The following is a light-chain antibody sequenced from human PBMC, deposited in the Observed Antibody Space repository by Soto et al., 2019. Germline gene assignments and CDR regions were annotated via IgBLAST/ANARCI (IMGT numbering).Light chain of an antibody. Sequence: DIQMTQSPSSLSVSVGDRVTITCRASQSITSYLNWYQQKPGKAPKLLVYAASTLQSGVPSRFSGSGSGTDFTLTISSLQPEDFATYYCHQSHSSPYTFGQGTKLEIK. J-gene: IGKJ2*01. CDR1: QSITSY. CDR3: HQSHSSPYT. CDR2: AAS. V-gene: IGKV1-39*01.